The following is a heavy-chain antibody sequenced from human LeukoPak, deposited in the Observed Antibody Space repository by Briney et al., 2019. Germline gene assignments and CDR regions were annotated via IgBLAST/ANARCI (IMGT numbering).Heavy chain of an antibody. CDR1: GFTFGTSW. CDR3: ARDPAWGSVDI. V-gene: IGHV3-7*01. J-gene: IGHJ3*02. D-gene: IGHD3-16*01. CDR2: LNEDGRDE. Sequence: GGSLRLSCVASGFTFGTSWMSWVRQTPGKGLEWVALLNEDGRDERYVDSVKGRFTVSRDNAKNSVSLQLNSLRVEDTVVYYCARDPAWGSVDIWGQGTMVTVSS.